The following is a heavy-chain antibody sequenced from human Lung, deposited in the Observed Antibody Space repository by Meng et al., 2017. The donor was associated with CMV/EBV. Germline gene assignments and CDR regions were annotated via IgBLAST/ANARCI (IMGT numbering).Heavy chain of an antibody. CDR3: ARDNNWGPDY. Sequence: ASVKVSCKASGYTFTAHYFHWVRQAPGQGLEWMGWIHPHRGDTNYAQQFQGRVTLTRDTSINTGYMELTRLTSDYTAVYYCARDNNWGPDYWGQGTLVTVSS. CDR2: IHPHRGDT. D-gene: IGHD7-27*01. J-gene: IGHJ4*02. V-gene: IGHV1-2*02. CDR1: GYTFTAHY.